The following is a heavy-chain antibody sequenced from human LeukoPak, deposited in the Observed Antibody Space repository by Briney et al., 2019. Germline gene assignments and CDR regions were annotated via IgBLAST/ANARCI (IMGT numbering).Heavy chain of an antibody. CDR2: IYSGTNT. CDR3: ARAGLDSSGQHPHDY. J-gene: IGHJ4*02. D-gene: IGHD3-22*01. CDR1: GFTVSSNY. V-gene: IGHV3-66*02. Sequence: GGSLRLSCAASGFTVSSNYMSWVRQAPGKGLEWVSVIYSGTNTYYADSVKGRFTISRDSSKNTLCLQMNSLRAEDTAVYYCARAGLDSSGQHPHDYWGQGALVTVSS.